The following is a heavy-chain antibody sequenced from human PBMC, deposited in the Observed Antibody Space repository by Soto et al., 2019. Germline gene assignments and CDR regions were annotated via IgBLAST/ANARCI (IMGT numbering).Heavy chain of an antibody. CDR1: GFTFSSYS. D-gene: IGHD3-3*01. CDR3: ARDQRRNDFWSGYSYYGMDV. J-gene: IGHJ6*02. Sequence: PGGSLRLSCAASGFTFSSYSMNWVRQAPWKGLEWVSSISSSSSYIYYADSVKGRFTISRDNAKNSLYLQMNSLRAEDTAVYYCARDQRRNDFWSGYSYYGMDVWGQGTTVTVSS. CDR2: ISSSSSYI. V-gene: IGHV3-21*01.